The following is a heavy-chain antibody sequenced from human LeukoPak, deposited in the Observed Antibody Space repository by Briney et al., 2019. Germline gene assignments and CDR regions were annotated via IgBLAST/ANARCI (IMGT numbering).Heavy chain of an antibody. Sequence: PSETLSLTCTVSGGSISSGGYYWSWTRQHPGKGLEWIGYIYYSGSTYYNPSLKSRVTISVDTSKNQFSLKLSSVTAADTAVYYCARDSVVPADYGMDVWGQGTTVTVSS. V-gene: IGHV4-31*03. J-gene: IGHJ6*02. D-gene: IGHD6-25*01. CDR3: ARDSVVPADYGMDV. CDR1: GGSISSGGYY. CDR2: IYYSGST.